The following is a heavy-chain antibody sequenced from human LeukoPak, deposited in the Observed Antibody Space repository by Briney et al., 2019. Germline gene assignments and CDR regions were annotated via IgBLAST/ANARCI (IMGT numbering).Heavy chain of an antibody. CDR2: IYSNGDT. CDR3: ARKFGRGTFDI. D-gene: IGHD3-16*01. CDR1: GVYITNGLYF. V-gene: IGHV4-61*02. Sequence: PSQTLSLTCTVSGVYITNGLYFWNWIRQPAGKGLEWIGRIYSNGDTNYNPSLKSRVTISQDRTRNQYSLKLSSVTAADTAVYYCARKFGRGTFDIWGQGTLVTVSS. J-gene: IGHJ3*02.